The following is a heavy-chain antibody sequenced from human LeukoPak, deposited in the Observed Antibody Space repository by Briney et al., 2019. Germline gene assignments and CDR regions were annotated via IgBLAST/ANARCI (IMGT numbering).Heavy chain of an antibody. V-gene: IGHV1-18*01. D-gene: IGHD3-22*01. CDR2: ISAYNGGT. CDR1: GYTFTSYG. Sequence: PAASVKVSCKASGYTFTSYGISWVRQAPGQGLEWMGWISAYNGGTNYAQKFQGRVTMTRDTSISTAYMELSRLRSDDTAVYYCARDLSPTMIVATARLQHWGQGTLVTVSS. J-gene: IGHJ1*01. CDR3: ARDLSPTMIVATARLQH.